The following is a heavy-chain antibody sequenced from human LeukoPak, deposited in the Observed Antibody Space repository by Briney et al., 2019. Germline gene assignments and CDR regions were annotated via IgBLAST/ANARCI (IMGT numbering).Heavy chain of an antibody. CDR1: GYTFTGYY. Sequence: ASVKVSCKASGYTFTGYYMHWLRQAPGQGLEWMGWINPNSGVTKYAQKFQDWVTMTRDTSISTAYTELSRLRSDDTAVYYCARENQLYYYYGMDVWGQGTTVTVSS. V-gene: IGHV1-2*04. CDR3: ARENQLYYYYGMDV. J-gene: IGHJ6*02. D-gene: IGHD1-1*01. CDR2: INPNSGVT.